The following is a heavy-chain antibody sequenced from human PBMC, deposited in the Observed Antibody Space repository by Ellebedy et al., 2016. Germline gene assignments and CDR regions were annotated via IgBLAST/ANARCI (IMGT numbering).Heavy chain of an antibody. J-gene: IGHJ6*02. CDR1: RFTVRSNY. V-gene: IGHV3-33*01. CDR2: IWYDGSNK. D-gene: IGHD3-10*01. Sequence: GGSLRLXCAASRFTVRSNYMTWVRQAPGKGLEWVAVIWYDGSNKYYADSVKGRFTISRDNSKNTLYLQMNSLRAEDTAVYYCARDVVRGVIGGYYYGMDVWGQGTTVTVSS. CDR3: ARDVVRGVIGGYYYGMDV.